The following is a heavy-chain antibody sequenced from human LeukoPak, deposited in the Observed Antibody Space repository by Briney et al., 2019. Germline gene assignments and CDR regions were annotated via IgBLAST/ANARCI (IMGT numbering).Heavy chain of an antibody. D-gene: IGHD1-1*01. CDR1: DGSVSSGNLY. CDR2: VYYIGNT. Sequence: TSETLSLTCTVSDGSVSSGNLYWSWIRQPPGKGLEWIGYVYYIGNTNYNPSLESRVTMSIDTSTNQFSLKLTSVTAADTAVYYCARDGSPVSPGFDSWGQGTLVTVSS. V-gene: IGHV4-61*01. CDR3: ARDGSPVSPGFDS. J-gene: IGHJ4*02.